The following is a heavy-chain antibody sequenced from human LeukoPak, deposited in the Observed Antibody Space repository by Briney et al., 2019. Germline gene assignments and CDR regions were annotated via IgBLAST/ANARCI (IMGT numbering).Heavy chain of an antibody. Sequence: SGTLSLTCADSGGSISSSNWWSWVRQPPGKGLEWIGEIYHSGSTNYNPSLKSRVTISVDTSKNQFSLKLSSVTAADTAVYYCARDTAATGRDIWGQGTMVTVSS. D-gene: IGHD6-13*01. CDR1: GGSISSSNW. CDR2: IYHSGST. CDR3: ARDTAATGRDI. V-gene: IGHV4-4*02. J-gene: IGHJ3*02.